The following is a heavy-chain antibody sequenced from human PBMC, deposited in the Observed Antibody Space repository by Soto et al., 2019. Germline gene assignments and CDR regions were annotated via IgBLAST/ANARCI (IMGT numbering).Heavy chain of an antibody. Sequence: PGGSLRLSCAASGFTFSSYWMSWVRQAPGKGLEWVANIKQDGSEKYYVDSVKGRFTISRDNAKNSLYLQMNSLRAEDTAVYYCARVEGYCSGGSCYPRLPIRLHYYYYGMDVWGQGTTVT. J-gene: IGHJ6*02. CDR2: IKQDGSEK. D-gene: IGHD2-15*01. V-gene: IGHV3-7*01. CDR1: GFTFSSYW. CDR3: ARVEGYCSGGSCYPRLPIRLHYYYYGMDV.